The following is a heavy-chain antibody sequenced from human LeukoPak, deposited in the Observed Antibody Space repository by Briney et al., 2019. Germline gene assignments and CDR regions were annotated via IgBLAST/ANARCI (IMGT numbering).Heavy chain of an antibody. J-gene: IGHJ4*02. D-gene: IGHD6-13*01. Sequence: ASVKVSCKASGGTFSNYAISWVRQSPGQGLEWMGGIIPIFATPNYAQKFQGRVTITADESTSTAYMELSSLRSEDTALYYCAIRGSLAAPGKFDYWGQGTLVTVSS. CDR3: AIRGSLAAPGKFDY. V-gene: IGHV1-69*13. CDR2: IIPIFATP. CDR1: GGTFSNYA.